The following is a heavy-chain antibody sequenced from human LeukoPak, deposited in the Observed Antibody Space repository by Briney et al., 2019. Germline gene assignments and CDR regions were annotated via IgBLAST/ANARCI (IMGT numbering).Heavy chain of an antibody. Sequence: SETLSLTCAVYGGSFSGYYWSWIRQRPGKGLEWIGEINQSGSSNYNPSLKSRVTISVDTSKNQFSLKLSSVTAADTAVYYCARGGLVVVRSLSRFDPWGQGTLVTVSS. D-gene: IGHD3-22*01. V-gene: IGHV4-34*01. CDR3: ARGGLVVVRSLSRFDP. CDR2: INQSGSS. J-gene: IGHJ5*02. CDR1: GGSFSGYY.